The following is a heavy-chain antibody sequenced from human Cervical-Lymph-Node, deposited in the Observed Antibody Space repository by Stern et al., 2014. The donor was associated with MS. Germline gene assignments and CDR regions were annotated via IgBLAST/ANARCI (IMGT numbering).Heavy chain of an antibody. J-gene: IGHJ4*02. Sequence: QVQLQESGPGLVRPSDPLSLICTVSGGSVSSSCLHWSWIRQPPGSRLMWIGHILYSGTTNYNPFLKSRTNISLYTSQNDFSPELKTVTTADTAVYYCARDFGSLDHWGRGTLVTVSS. CDR1: GGSVSSSCLH. CDR2: ILYSGTT. D-gene: IGHD3-16*01. V-gene: IGHV4-61*03. CDR3: ARDFGSLDH.